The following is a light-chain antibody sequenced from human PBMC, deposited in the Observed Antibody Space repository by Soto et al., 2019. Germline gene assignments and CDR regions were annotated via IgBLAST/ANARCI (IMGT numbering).Light chain of an antibody. CDR1: QSVGSRS. V-gene: IGKV3-20*01. CDR2: GTS. Sequence: EIVLTQSPVTLSWSPGERATLSCRASQSVGSRSLAWYQQKPGQAPRVLLYGTSERATGIPDRFSGSGSGTEFTLTISRLEPEDFAVYFCQQYGRSPTFGQGTKVDIK. CDR3: QQYGRSPT. J-gene: IGKJ1*01.